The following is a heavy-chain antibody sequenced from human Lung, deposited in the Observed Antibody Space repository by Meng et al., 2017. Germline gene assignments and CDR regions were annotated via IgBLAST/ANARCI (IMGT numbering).Heavy chain of an antibody. J-gene: IGHJ4*02. Sequence: QVQVGQAGAEVKRPGASVKLSCMASPYTFTGYGVSWFRQAPGQGLEWMAWLGAHDGDTSHAPRFQGRVTVTADRPPATAYMELRNLRSDDTGVYYCARGTPGRRYAEYWGQGTLVTVSS. CDR1: PYTFTGYG. D-gene: IGHD3-10*01. CDR3: ARGTPGRRYAEY. V-gene: IGHV1-18*01. CDR2: LGAHDGDT.